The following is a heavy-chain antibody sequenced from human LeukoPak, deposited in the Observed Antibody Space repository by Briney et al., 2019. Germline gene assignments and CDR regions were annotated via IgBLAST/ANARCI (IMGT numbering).Heavy chain of an antibody. D-gene: IGHD6-13*01. CDR3: ARRNSSSWYGFDY. V-gene: IGHV4-59*01. CDR1: GGSISSYY. CDR2: IYYSGST. J-gene: IGHJ4*02. Sequence: SETLSLTCTVSGGSISSYYWSWIRQPPGKGLEWIGYIYYSGSTNYNPSLKSRVTISVDTSKNQFSLKLNSVTAADTAVYYCARRNSSSWYGFDYWGQGTLVTVSS.